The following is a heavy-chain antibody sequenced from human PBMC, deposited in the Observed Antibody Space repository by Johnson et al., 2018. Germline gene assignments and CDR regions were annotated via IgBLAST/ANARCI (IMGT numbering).Heavy chain of an antibody. D-gene: IGHD3-16*01. J-gene: IGHJ4*02. Sequence: QVQLVESGGGLVQPGRSLILSCAASGFTFRDFGMHWVRQAPGKGLEWIAVISNDGNNKDYADSVKGRFSVFRGNYRDTLDLKMSGLRSEDTAGYYCAKERGEWLPVYYWGQGTPVTVSS. CDR2: ISNDGNNK. CDR1: GFTFRDFG. V-gene: IGHV3-30*18. CDR3: AKERGEWLPVYY.